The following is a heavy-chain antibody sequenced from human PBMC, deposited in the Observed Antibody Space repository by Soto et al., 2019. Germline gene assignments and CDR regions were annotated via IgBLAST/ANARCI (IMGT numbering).Heavy chain of an antibody. V-gene: IGHV1-2*04. CDR1: GYSFTDYH. CDR2: INPKSGGT. Sequence: ASVKVSCKASGYSFTDYHIHWVRQAPGQGLEWLGRINPKSGGTSTAQKFQGWVTMTTGTSISTASMELTRPTSDDTAIYYCARGDSTDCSNGVCSFFYNHDMDVWGQGTTVTVSS. CDR3: ARGDSTDCSNGVCSFFYNHDMDV. D-gene: IGHD2-8*01. J-gene: IGHJ6*02.